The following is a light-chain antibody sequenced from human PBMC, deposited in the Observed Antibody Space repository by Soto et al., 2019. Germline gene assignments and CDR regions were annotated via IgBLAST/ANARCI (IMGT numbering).Light chain of an antibody. Sequence: DIQMTQSPSSLSASVGDRVTITCRASQGITHAFGWYQQKPGKAPKRLIYAASSLQSGVPSRFSGSGSGTEFTLTISSLQPEDFATYYCLQHNSYPYTFGQGTKLEIK. CDR2: AAS. CDR3: LQHNSYPYT. CDR1: QGITHA. V-gene: IGKV1-17*01. J-gene: IGKJ2*01.